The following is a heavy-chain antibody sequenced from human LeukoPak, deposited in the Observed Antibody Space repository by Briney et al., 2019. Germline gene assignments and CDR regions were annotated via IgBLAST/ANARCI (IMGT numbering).Heavy chain of an antibody. D-gene: IGHD3-3*01. CDR3: AKLRITIFGVVNPNWFDP. V-gene: IGHV3-23*01. CDR1: GFTFSDYA. CDR2: ISSRNGNT. J-gene: IGHJ5*02. Sequence: PGGSLRLSCVASGFTFSDYAMTWVRQAPGKGLEWVSSISSRNGNTYYSDSVKGRFTISRDNSKNTLYLQMNSLRAEDTAVYYCAKLRITIFGVVNPNWFDPWGQGTLVTVSS.